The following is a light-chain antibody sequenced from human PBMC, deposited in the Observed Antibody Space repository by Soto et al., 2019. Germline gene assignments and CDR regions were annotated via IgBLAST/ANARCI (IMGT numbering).Light chain of an antibody. CDR3: QLYNNYSLT. V-gene: IGKV1-5*03. Sequence: DIQMTQSPSTLSASVGDRVTITCRASQSISTWLAWYQQKPGKAPRLLIYKASSLESGVPSRFSGSGSGTEFTLTISSLQPDDFATYYCQLYNNYSLTFGGGTKVEIK. CDR2: KAS. J-gene: IGKJ4*01. CDR1: QSISTW.